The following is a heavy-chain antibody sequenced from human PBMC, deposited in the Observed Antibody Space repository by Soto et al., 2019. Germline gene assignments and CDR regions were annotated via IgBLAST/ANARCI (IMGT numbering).Heavy chain of an antibody. J-gene: IGHJ6*02. CDR2: IYSGGST. CDR3: ARDSPINSNYRSYGMDV. Sequence: GGSLRLSCAASGFTVSSNYMSWVRQAPGKGLEWVSVIYSGGSTYYADSVKGRFTISRDNSKNTLYLQMNSLRAEDTAVYYCARDSPINSNYRSYGMDVWGQGTTVTVSS. D-gene: IGHD4-4*01. CDR1: GFTVSSNY. V-gene: IGHV3-53*01.